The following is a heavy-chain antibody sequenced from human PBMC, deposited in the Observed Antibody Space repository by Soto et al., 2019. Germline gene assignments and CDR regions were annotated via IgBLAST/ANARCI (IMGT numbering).Heavy chain of an antibody. CDR3: AKGNNRYYYDC. J-gene: IGHJ4*02. Sequence: GGSLRLSCADSGFTFSSYAMTWVRQAPGKGLEWVSSIAVSASPTFYADFVKGRFTISRDNSKDTLYLQMNSLRGEDTATYYCAKGNNRYYYDCWGQGALVTVAS. V-gene: IGHV3-23*01. CDR1: GFTFSSYA. CDR2: IAVSASPT.